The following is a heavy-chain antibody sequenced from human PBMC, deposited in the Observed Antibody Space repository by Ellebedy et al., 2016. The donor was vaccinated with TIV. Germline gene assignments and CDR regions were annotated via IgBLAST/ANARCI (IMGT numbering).Heavy chain of an antibody. V-gene: IGHV4-31*03. CDR1: GGSINSGGYY. J-gene: IGHJ3*02. Sequence: MPSETLSLTCTVSGGSINSGGYYWSWIRQHPGKGLEWIGYNYYSGSTYYNPSLKSRVTISVDTSKNQFSLKLSSVTAADTAVYYCARAYWGTIQRAFDIWGQGTMVTVSS. D-gene: IGHD3-16*01. CDR3: ARAYWGTIQRAFDI. CDR2: NYYSGST.